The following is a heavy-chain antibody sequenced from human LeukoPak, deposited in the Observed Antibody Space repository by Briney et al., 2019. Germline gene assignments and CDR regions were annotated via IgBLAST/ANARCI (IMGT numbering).Heavy chain of an antibody. V-gene: IGHV1-69*13. D-gene: IGHD5-12*01. CDR3: ASELRTVGYYYMDV. CDR1: GGTFRSSA. J-gene: IGHJ6*03. CDR2: IILIFGTA. Sequence: SVKVSCKASGGTFRSSAISWVPQAPGQGLGWMGGIILIFGTANSAQTFQGRVTITADESTSTAYMELSSLRAEDTAVYYCASELRTVGYYYMDVWGKGTTVTVAS.